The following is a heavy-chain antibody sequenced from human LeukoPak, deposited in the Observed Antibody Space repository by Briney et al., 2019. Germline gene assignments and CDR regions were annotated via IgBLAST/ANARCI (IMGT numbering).Heavy chain of an antibody. Sequence: PSETLSLTCTVSGGSISSYYWSWIRQPPGKGLEWIGYIYYSGSTNYNPSLKSRVTISVDTSKNQFSLKLSSVTAADTAVYYCARSPGYCSSTSCYTSAFDIWGQGTMVTVSS. J-gene: IGHJ3*02. V-gene: IGHV4-59*01. CDR1: GGSISSYY. CDR3: ARSPGYCSSTSCYTSAFDI. CDR2: IYYSGST. D-gene: IGHD2-2*02.